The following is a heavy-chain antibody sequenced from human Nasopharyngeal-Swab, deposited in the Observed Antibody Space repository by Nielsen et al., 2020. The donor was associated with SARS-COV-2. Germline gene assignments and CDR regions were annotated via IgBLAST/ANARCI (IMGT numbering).Heavy chain of an antibody. Sequence: ASVKVSCKVSGYTLTELSLHWVRQAPGKGLEWMGGFDPEDGETIYAQKFQGRVTMTEDTSTDTAYMELSSPRSEDTAVYYCAASGSYAFDYWGQGTLVTVSS. CDR1: GYTLTELS. V-gene: IGHV1-24*01. J-gene: IGHJ4*02. CDR3: AASGSYAFDY. CDR2: FDPEDGET. D-gene: IGHD1-26*01.